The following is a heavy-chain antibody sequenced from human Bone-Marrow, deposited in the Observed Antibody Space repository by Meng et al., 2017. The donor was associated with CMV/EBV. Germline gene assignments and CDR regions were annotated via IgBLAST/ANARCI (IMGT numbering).Heavy chain of an antibody. CDR2: IYYSGST. V-gene: IGHV4-59*01. CDR1: GGSISSYY. J-gene: IGHJ6*02. CDR3: ARGLLRFLEWLPYYYYGMDV. D-gene: IGHD3-3*01. Sequence: GSLRLSCTVSGGSISSYYWSWIRQPPGKGLEWIGYIYYSGSTNYNPSLKSRVTISVDTSKNQFSLKLSSMTAADTAVYYCARGLLRFLEWLPYYYYGMDVWGQGTTVTVSS.